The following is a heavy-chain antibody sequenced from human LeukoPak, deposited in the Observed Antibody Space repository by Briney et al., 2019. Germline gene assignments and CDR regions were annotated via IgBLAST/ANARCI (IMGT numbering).Heavy chain of an antibody. CDR2: IYYSGST. CDR1: GGSMSPYH. V-gene: IGHV4-59*12. D-gene: IGHD1-7*01. J-gene: IGHJ3*02. Sequence: SETLSLTCTVSGGSMSPYHWGWIRQPPGKGLEWTGYIYYSGSTNYNPSLNSRVTISVDTSKNQFSLRLSSVTAADTAVYYCAREAPNWNYDPAAFDIWGQGTMVTVSS. CDR3: AREAPNWNYDPAAFDI.